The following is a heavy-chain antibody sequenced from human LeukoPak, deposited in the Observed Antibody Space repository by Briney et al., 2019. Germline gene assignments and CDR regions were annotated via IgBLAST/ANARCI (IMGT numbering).Heavy chain of an antibody. CDR1: GGSISSSSYY. CDR3: ARHGSGSYYVLDY. CDR2: IYYSGST. D-gene: IGHD3-10*01. V-gene: IGHV4-39*01. J-gene: IGHJ4*02. Sequence: PSETLSLTCTVSGGSISSSSYYWGWIRQPPGKGLEWIGSIYYSGSTYYNPSLKSRVTISVDTSKNQFSLKLSSVTAADTAVYYCARHGSGSYYVLDYWGQGTLVTVSS.